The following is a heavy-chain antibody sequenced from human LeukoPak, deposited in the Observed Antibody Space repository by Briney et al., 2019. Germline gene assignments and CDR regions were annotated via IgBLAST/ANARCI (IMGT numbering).Heavy chain of an antibody. V-gene: IGHV3-23*01. J-gene: IGHJ6*02. Sequence: GGSLRLSCAASGFTFSSYSMNWVRQAPGEGLEWVSAISGSGGSTYYADSVKGRFTISRDNSKNTLYLQMNSLRAEDTAVYYCAKVVVSFYYYGMDVWGQGTTVTVSS. D-gene: IGHD3-22*01. CDR3: AKVVVSFYYYGMDV. CDR1: GFTFSSYS. CDR2: ISGSGGST.